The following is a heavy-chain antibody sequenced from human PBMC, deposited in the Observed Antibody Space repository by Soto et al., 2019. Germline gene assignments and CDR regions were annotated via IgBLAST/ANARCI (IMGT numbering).Heavy chain of an antibody. J-gene: IGHJ5*02. Sequence: GGSLSLSCASSGFIFENFGMSWVSQAQGKGLEWISSISGSGFKKYYADSVKGRFTISRDNSKSTVYLELNNLSAEDTAVYHCAKNQGVELVPLATVDWFDPWGQGSVVTVAS. D-gene: IGHD1-26*01. V-gene: IGHV3-23*01. CDR3: AKNQGVELVPLATVDWFDP. CDR2: ISGSGFKK. CDR1: GFIFENFG.